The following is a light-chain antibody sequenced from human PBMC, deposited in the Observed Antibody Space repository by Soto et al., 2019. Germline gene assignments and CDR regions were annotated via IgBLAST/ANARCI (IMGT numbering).Light chain of an antibody. CDR2: EDD. CDR1: TSNIGNNF. J-gene: IGLJ1*01. CDR3: GTWDSRLNAHV. V-gene: IGLV1-51*02. Sequence: QLVLTQPPTVSAAPGQKVIISCSGGTSNIGNNFACWYQHLPGAAPKLLIYEDDKRASGIPDRFSGSRSGTSATLGITGLQTGDEADYYCGTWDSRLNAHVFGTGTKLTVL.